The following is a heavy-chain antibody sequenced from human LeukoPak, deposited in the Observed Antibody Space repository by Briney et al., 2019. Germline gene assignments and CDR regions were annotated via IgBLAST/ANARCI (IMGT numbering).Heavy chain of an antibody. CDR1: EFSFSIYG. V-gene: IGHV3-48*03. CDR2: ISSSGKSI. J-gene: IGHJ5*01. CDR3: ARGGSAASTNWFDS. Sequence: GRTLRLSCAASEFSFSIYGMNCVRQTPGKGLEWLSYISSSGKSIYYADSVKGRFTISRDNAKNSLYLQMNSLRVEDTAVYYCARGGSAASTNWFDSWGQGTLVTVSS. D-gene: IGHD1-26*01.